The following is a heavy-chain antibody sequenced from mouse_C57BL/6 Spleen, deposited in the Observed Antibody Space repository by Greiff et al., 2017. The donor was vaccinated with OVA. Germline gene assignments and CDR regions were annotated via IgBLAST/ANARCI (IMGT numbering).Heavy chain of an antibody. Sequence: EVQLQQSGPELVKPGDSVKISCKASGYSFTGYFMNWVMQSHGKSLEWIGRINPYNGDTFYNQKFKGKATLTVDKSSSTAHMELRSLTSEDSAVXYCARDGYGSSCVGYFDYWGQGTTLTVSS. CDR3: ARDGYGSSCVGYFDY. CDR2: INPYNGDT. V-gene: IGHV1-20*01. J-gene: IGHJ2*01. CDR1: GYSFTGYF. D-gene: IGHD1-1*01.